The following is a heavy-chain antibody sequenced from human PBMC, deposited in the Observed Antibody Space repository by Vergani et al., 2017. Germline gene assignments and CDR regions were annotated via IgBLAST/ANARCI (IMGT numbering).Heavy chain of an antibody. CDR3: ARDRHYYDSSGVYRYFDY. V-gene: IGHV3-48*03. Sequence: EVQLVESGGGLVQPGRSLRLSCAASGFTFSSYEMNWVRQAPGKGLEWVSYISSSGSTIYYADSVKGRFTISRDNAKNSLYLQMNSLRAEDTAIYYCARDRHYYDSSGVYRYFDYWGQGTLVTVS. J-gene: IGHJ4*02. D-gene: IGHD3-22*01. CDR1: GFTFSSYE. CDR2: ISSSGSTI.